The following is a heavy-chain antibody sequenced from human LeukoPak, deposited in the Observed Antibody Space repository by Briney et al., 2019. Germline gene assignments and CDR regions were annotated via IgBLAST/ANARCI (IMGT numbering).Heavy chain of an antibody. Sequence: SETLSLTCAVYGGSFSGYYWSWIRQPPGKGLEWIGEINHSGSTNYNPSLKSRVTISVDTSKNQFSLKLSSVTAADTAVYYCARDPGIAVGGYDCWGQGTLVTVSS. CDR1: GGSFSGYY. J-gene: IGHJ4*02. CDR2: INHSGST. D-gene: IGHD6-19*01. V-gene: IGHV4-34*01. CDR3: ARDPGIAVGGYDC.